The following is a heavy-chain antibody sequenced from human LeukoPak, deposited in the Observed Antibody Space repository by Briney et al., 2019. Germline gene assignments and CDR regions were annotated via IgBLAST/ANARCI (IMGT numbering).Heavy chain of an antibody. J-gene: IGHJ4*02. CDR2: IKFDGSDK. D-gene: IGHD2-2*01. V-gene: IGHV3-7*01. Sequence: GGSLRLSCAASGFTFSNYWMSWVRQAPGKGLEWVANIKFDGSDKFYVDSVKGRFTISRDNAKNLLYLQMNSLRAEDTAVYYCARGAGYCSSTSCHLWSDYWGQGTLVTVSS. CDR3: ARGAGYCSSTSCHLWSDY. CDR1: GFTFSNYW.